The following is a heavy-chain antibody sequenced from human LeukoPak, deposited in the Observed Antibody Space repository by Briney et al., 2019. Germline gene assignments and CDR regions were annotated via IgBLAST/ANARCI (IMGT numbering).Heavy chain of an antibody. CDR2: IYYSGST. J-gene: IGHJ6*03. Sequence: SETLSLTCTVSGGSISSYYWSWIRQPPGKGLEWIGYIYYSGSTNYNPSLKSRVTISVDTSKNQFSLKLSSVTAADTAVYYCARGADLGYYYMDVWGKGTTVTVSS. V-gene: IGHV4-59*01. D-gene: IGHD3-16*01. CDR3: ARGADLGYYYMDV. CDR1: GGSISSYY.